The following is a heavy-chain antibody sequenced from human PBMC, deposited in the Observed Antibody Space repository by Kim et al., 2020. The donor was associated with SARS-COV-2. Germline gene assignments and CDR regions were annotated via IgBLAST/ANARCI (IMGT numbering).Heavy chain of an antibody. D-gene: IGHD2-2*01. V-gene: IGHV3-30*18. Sequence: GGSLRLSCAASGFTFSSYGMHWVRQAPGKGLEWVAVISYDGSNKYYADSVKGRFTISRDNSKNTLYLQMNSLRAEDTAVYYCAKDLIGQVVPAALYFDYWGQGTLVTVSS. CDR1: GFTFSSYG. J-gene: IGHJ4*02. CDR3: AKDLIGQVVPAALYFDY. CDR2: ISYDGSNK.